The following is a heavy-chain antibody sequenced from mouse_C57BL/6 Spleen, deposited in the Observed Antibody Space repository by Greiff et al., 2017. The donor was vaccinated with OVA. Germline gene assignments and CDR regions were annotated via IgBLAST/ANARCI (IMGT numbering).Heavy chain of an antibody. CDR3: ARTITTVVAKYFDV. J-gene: IGHJ1*03. V-gene: IGHV2-9-1*01. D-gene: IGHD1-1*01. CDR2: IWTGGGT. CDR1: GFSLTSYA. Sequence: VNVVESGPGLVAPSQSLSITCTVSGFSLTSYAISWVRQPPGKGLEWLGVIWTGGGTNYNSALKSRLSISKDNSKSQVFLKMNSLQTDDTARYYCARTITTVVAKYFDVWGTGTTVTVSS.